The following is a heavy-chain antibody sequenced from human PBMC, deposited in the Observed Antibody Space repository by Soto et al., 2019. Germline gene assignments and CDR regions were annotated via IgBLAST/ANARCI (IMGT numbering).Heavy chain of an antibody. CDR3: ARAVAVPADFDY. J-gene: IGHJ4*02. V-gene: IGHV1-3*05. CDR2: INAGNGNT. CDR1: GYTFTGYA. D-gene: IGHD6-19*01. Sequence: QVQLVQSGAEEKKPGASVKVSCKASGYTFTGYAMHWVRQAPGQRLEWMGWINAGNGNTKYSQKFQARVTITRYTSASTAYMELSSLRSEDTAVYYCARAVAVPADFDYWGQGTLVTVSS.